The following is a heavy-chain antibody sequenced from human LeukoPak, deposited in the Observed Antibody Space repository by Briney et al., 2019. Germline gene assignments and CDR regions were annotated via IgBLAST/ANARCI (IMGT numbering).Heavy chain of an antibody. CDR2: IKQDGSEK. CDR3: ARDRRWYVN. CDR1: GFTFSSYW. J-gene: IGHJ4*02. D-gene: IGHD6-13*01. Sequence: HAGGSQRLSCAASGFTFSSYWMRWVRHAPGRGLEWVANIKQDGSEKYYVDSVKGRFTISRDNAKNSLYLQINSLRAEDTAVYYCARDRRWYVNWGQGTLVTVSS. V-gene: IGHV3-7*01.